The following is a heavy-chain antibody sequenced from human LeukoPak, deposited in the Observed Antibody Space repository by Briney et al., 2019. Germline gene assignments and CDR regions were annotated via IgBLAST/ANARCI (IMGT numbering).Heavy chain of an antibody. Sequence: GGSLRLSCAASGFTFSNYAMSWVRQAPGKGLEWVSAISGSGGGAYYADSVKGRFTISRDNAKNSLYLQMNSLRAEDTAVYYCARGYDPDAFDIWGQGTMVTVSS. V-gene: IGHV3-23*01. D-gene: IGHD3-3*01. J-gene: IGHJ3*02. CDR3: ARGYDPDAFDI. CDR2: ISGSGGGA. CDR1: GFTFSNYA.